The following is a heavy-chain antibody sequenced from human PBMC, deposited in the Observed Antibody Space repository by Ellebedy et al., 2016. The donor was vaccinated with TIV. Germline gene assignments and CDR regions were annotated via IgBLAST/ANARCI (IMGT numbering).Heavy chain of an antibody. CDR3: ARFAVVTAGDY. CDR2: ISWNSGSI. J-gene: IGHJ4*02. V-gene: IGHV3-9*01. CDR1: GFTFDDYA. D-gene: IGHD4-23*01. Sequence: GGSLRLSCAASGFTFDDYAMYWVRQAPGKGLEWVSGISWNSGSIGYADSVKGRFTISRDNAKNTLYLQMNSLRADDTAVYYCARFAVVTAGDYWGQGTLVTVSS.